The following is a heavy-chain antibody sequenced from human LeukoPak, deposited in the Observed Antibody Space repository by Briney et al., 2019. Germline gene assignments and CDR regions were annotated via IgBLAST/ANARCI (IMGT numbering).Heavy chain of an antibody. CDR2: ISSSSYI. CDR1: GFTFSIYA. D-gene: IGHD3-9*01. Sequence: PGGSLRLSCAASGFTFSIYAMSWVRQAPGKGLEWVSSISSSSYIYYADSVKGRFTISRDNAKNSLYLQMNSLRAEDTAVYYCARGTHLLTGSFDYWGQGTLVTVSS. V-gene: IGHV3-21*01. J-gene: IGHJ4*02. CDR3: ARGTHLLTGSFDY.